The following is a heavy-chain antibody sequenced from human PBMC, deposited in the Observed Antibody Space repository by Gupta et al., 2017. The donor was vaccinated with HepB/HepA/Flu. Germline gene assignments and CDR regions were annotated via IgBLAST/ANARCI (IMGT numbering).Heavy chain of an antibody. J-gene: IGHJ3*02. CDR2: ISSGRSDI. V-gene: IGHV3-21*01. D-gene: IGHD3-22*01. Sequence: EVQLVESGGGLVKPGGSLRLSCAASGFPFSAYTMNWLRQAPGKGLEWVSSISSGRSDIDYADSLKGLCTIARDNAKNSLYLQMNSLRAEDTAMYDGAKNYYDSGEYDAGDRAFDSGGQGTMVTVSS. CDR1: GFPFSAYT. CDR3: AKNYYDSGEYDAGDRAFDS.